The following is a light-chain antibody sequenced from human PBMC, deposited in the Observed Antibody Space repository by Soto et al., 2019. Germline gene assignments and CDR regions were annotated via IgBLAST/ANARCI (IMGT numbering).Light chain of an antibody. CDR2: DVS. V-gene: IGLV2-14*01. J-gene: IGLJ1*01. Sequence: QSVLTQPASVSGSPGQSITISCTGTSSDFGGYNFVSWFQQHPGKAPKLMIYDVSNRPSGVSIRFSGSNSGNTASLTIFGLQAEDEADYYCSSYTSASTLYVFGTGTKVTVL. CDR1: SSDFGGYNF. CDR3: SSYTSASTLYV.